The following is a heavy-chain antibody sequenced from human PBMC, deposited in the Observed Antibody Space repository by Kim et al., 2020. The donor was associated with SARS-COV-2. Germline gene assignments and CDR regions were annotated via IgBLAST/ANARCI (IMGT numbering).Heavy chain of an antibody. CDR3: ARGGMATIYYFDY. CDR2: IIPIFGTA. J-gene: IGHJ4*02. CDR1: GGTFSSYA. V-gene: IGHV1-69*13. Sequence: SVKVSCKASGGTFSSYAISWVRQAPGQGLEWMGGIIPIFGTANYAQKFQGRVTITADESTSTAYMELSSLRSEDTAVYYCARGGMATIYYFDYWGQGTLVTVSS. D-gene: IGHD5-12*01.